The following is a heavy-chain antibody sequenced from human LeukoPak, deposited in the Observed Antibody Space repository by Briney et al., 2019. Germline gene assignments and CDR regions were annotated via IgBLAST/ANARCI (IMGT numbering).Heavy chain of an antibody. CDR1: GFTFSSYA. CDR3: ASGCSGGSCYAYYYYGMDV. V-gene: IGHV3-66*01. D-gene: IGHD2-15*01. Sequence: GGSLRLSCAASGFTFSSYAMSWVRQAPGKGLEWVSVIYSGGSTYYADSVKGRFTISRDNSKNTLYLQMNSLRAEDTAVYYCASGCSGGSCYAYYYYGMDVWGQGTTVTVSS. J-gene: IGHJ6*02. CDR2: IYSGGST.